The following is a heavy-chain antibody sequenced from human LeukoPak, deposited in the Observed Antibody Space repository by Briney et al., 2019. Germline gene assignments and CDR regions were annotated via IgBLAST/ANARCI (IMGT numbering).Heavy chain of an antibody. CDR3: AKEQWLVRGSLYCYYMDV. V-gene: IGHV3-9*01. J-gene: IGHJ6*03. CDR2: ISWNSGSI. Sequence: GRSLRLSCAASGFTFDDYAMHWVRQAPGKGLEWVSGISWNSGSIGYADSVKGRFTISRDNAKNSLYLQMNSLRAEDTALYYCAKEQWLVRGSLYCYYMDVWGKGTTVTVSS. CDR1: GFTFDDYA. D-gene: IGHD6-19*01.